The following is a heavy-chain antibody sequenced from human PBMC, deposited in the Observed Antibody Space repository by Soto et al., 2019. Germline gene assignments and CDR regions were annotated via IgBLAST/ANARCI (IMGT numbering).Heavy chain of an antibody. CDR3: AKGTGYSYGHQDFQH. J-gene: IGHJ1*01. CDR1: GFTFSSYA. CDR2: ISGSGGST. Sequence: GGSLRLSCAASGFTFSSYAMSWVRQAPGKGLEWVSAISGSGGSTYYADSVKGRFTISRDNSKNTLYLQMNSLRAEDTAVYYCAKGTGYSYGHQDFQHWGQGTLVTVSS. D-gene: IGHD5-18*01. V-gene: IGHV3-23*01.